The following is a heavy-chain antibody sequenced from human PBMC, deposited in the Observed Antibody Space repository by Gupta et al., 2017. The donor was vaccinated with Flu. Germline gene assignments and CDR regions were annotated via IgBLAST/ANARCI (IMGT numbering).Heavy chain of an antibody. J-gene: IGHJ6*02. Sequence: QVQLHASGPSLVTPSETLSLTCTVSGDSLSTYDWGWIRQPPGKGLEWIEDMYYSGNPNYNPSLKSRVTISVDMSKSPLSLKLWSVTAADTAVYYCAGRSYNYYGVDIWGQGSTVTVSS. CDR1: GDSLSTYD. CDR2: MYYSGNP. CDR3: AGRSYNYYGVDI. V-gene: IGHV4-59*01.